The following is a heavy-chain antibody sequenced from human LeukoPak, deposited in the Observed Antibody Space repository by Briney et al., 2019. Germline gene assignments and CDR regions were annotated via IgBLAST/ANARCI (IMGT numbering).Heavy chain of an antibody. Sequence: SGTLSLTCTVSGVSLSSDYWSWIRQPPGKGLEWIGSIYYSGSTNYNPSLKSRVTISVDTSKNQFSLRLSSVTAADTAVYYCARQKDSGTYPFDYWGQGTLVTVSS. D-gene: IGHD1-26*01. CDR3: ARQKDSGTYPFDY. J-gene: IGHJ4*02. CDR2: IYYSGST. V-gene: IGHV4-59*08. CDR1: GVSLSSDY.